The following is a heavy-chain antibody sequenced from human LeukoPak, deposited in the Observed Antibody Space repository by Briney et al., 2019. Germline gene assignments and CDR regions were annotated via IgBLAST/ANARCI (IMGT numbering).Heavy chain of an antibody. CDR2: IFDPGRT. CDR1: GGSISTYY. D-gene: IGHD1-26*01. J-gene: IGHJ4*02. V-gene: IGHV4-59*01. CDR3: AGGPRGVGLIHF. Sequence: SETLSLTCTVSGGSISTYYWSWIRQPPGKGLEWIGHIFDPGRTKYSPSLNSRVTISVDTSKSQVSLKLTSVTAADTAMYFCAGGPRGVGLIHFWGQGTMVTVSS.